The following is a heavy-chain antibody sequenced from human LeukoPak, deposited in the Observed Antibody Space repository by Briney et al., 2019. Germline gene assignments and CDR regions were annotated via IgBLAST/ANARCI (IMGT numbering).Heavy chain of an antibody. D-gene: IGHD1-26*01. J-gene: IGHJ4*02. CDR3: ARLSGSRRDFDY. Sequence: GGSLRLSCAASGFTFSNYWMHWVRQAPGKGLEWVANIKHDGSERYCVDSVKGRFTISRDNAKNSLYLQMNSLRVEDTAVYYCARLSGSRRDFDYWGQGTLVTVSS. CDR2: IKHDGSER. CDR1: GFTFSNYW. V-gene: IGHV3-7*03.